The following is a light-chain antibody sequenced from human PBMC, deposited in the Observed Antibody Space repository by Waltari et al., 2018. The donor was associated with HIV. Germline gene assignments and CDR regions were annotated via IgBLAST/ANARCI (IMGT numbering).Light chain of an antibody. Sequence: QSVLTQPPSVSGAPGRRVTLSCTGSSSNIGAGYDVHWYQQLPGTAPKLLIYDNNNRPSGVPDRFSGSKSGNTASLTISGLQAEDEADYYCCSYAGSNTFYVFGTGTEVTVL. CDR3: CSYAGSNTFYV. V-gene: IGLV1-40*01. CDR1: SSNIGAGYD. CDR2: DNN. J-gene: IGLJ1*01.